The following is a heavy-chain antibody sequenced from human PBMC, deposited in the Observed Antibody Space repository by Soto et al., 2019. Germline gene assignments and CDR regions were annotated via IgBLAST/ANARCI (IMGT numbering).Heavy chain of an antibody. CDR1: GGTFSSYA. J-gene: IGHJ6*04. V-gene: IGHV1-69*13. D-gene: IGHD5-18*01. CDR2: IIPIFGTA. Sequence: GASVKVSCKASGGTFSSYAISWVRQAPGQGLEWMGGIIPIFGTANYAQKFQGRVTITADESTSTAYMELSSRRSEDTAVDYCAVWGNKAMFTNNYYYRGWEVWGKGTRV. CDR3: AVWGNKAMFTNNYYYRGWEV.